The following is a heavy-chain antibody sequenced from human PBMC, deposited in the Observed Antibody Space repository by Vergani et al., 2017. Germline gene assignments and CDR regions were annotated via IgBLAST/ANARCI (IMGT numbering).Heavy chain of an antibody. CDR2: ISSSSSTI. CDR3: ARGGEVAYCSGDCYPPVGLLVK. Sequence: EVQLVESGGGLVKPGGSLRLSCAASGFTFSSYSMNWVRQAPGKGLEWVSYISSSSSTIYYADSVKGRFTITRDNANDSLYLQMNSRRSEDTAVYYCARGGEVAYCSGDCYPPVGLLVKWGQGTLVTVSS. CDR1: GFTFSSYS. J-gene: IGHJ4*02. D-gene: IGHD2-21*02. V-gene: IGHV3-48*01.